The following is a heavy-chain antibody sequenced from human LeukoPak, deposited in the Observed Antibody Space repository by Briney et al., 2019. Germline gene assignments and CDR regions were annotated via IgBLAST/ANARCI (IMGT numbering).Heavy chain of an antibody. J-gene: IGHJ3*02. CDR1: GASISSSTYY. D-gene: IGHD6-13*01. Sequence: SETLSLTCTVSGASISSSTYYWGVIRQPPGKGLEWIGSIDHSGSTYYNPSLKSRVTISVDTSNNHFSLKLNSVTAADTAVYYCARSGQQLLFAFDIWGQGTMVTVS. CDR3: ARSGQQLLFAFDI. V-gene: IGHV4-39*02. CDR2: IDHSGST.